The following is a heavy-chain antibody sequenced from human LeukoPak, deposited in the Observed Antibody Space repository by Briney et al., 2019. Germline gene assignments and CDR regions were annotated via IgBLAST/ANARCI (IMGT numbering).Heavy chain of an antibody. CDR3: ARDMRGVVPAAILGYFDY. CDR1: GFTFSTYA. Sequence: PGGSLRLSCAASGFTFSTYALHWVRQAPGKGLEWVAVISYDGSNKYYADSVKGLFTISRDSSKNTLYLQMNSLRAEDTAVYYCARDMRGVVPAAILGYFDYWGQGTLVTVSS. CDR2: ISYDGSNK. D-gene: IGHD2-2*01. V-gene: IGHV3-30-3*01. J-gene: IGHJ4*02.